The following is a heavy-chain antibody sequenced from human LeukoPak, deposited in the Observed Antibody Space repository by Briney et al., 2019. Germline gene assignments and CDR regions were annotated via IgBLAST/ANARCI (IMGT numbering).Heavy chain of an antibody. CDR3: ARGQEWLRPYYYYYMDV. J-gene: IGHJ6*03. V-gene: IGHV4-34*01. CDR1: GGSFSGYY. Sequence: PSETLSLTCAVSGGSFSGYYWSWIRQPPGKGLEWIGEINHSGSTNYNPSLKSRVTISVDTSKNQFSLKLSSVTASDPAVYHCARGQEWLRPYYYYYMDVWGKGTTVTVSS. CDR2: INHSGST. D-gene: IGHD5-12*01.